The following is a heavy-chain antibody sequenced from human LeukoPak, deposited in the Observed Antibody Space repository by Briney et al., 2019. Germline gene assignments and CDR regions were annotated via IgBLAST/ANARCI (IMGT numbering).Heavy chain of an antibody. V-gene: IGHV3-23*01. J-gene: IGHJ4*02. CDR1: GFTFGSYA. CDR3: AKTRAGNSSGRDPGWPMDY. Sequence: GGFLRLSCAASGFTFGSYAIYWVRRAPGKGLEWVSGISGSGGITYFADSVKGRFTISRDNSKNTVYLQINSLRAEDTALYYCAKTRAGNSSGRDPGWPMDYWGQGTLVTVSS. CDR2: ISGSGGIT. D-gene: IGHD3-22*01.